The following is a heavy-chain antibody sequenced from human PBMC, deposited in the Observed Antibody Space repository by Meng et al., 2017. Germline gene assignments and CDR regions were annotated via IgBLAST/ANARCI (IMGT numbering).Heavy chain of an antibody. Sequence: VQLAEAGGGLVQPGGSLRLSCAASGFTFNNYWMHWVRQVPGKGLVWVSRISGDGSITNYADSVKGRFTISRDNAKNTLYLQMNSLRPEDTAVYYCLDEAPRSDYWGQGSLVTVSS. D-gene: IGHD1-1*01. CDR3: LDEAPRSDY. V-gene: IGHV3-74*01. CDR1: GFTFNNYW. CDR2: ISGDGSIT. J-gene: IGHJ4*02.